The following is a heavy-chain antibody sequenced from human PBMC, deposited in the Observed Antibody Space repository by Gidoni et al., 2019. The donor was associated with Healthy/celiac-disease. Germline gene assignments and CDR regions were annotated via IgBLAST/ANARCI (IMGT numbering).Heavy chain of an antibody. D-gene: IGHD6-19*01. J-gene: IGHJ3*02. Sequence: EVQLLEYGGGLVQPGGALRLSCAAYGFTFRSYAMSWVRQSPGKGLEWVSSIRGCVRSLYYASSVKGRFTISRYNSKNTLYLQTISLRAEDTAVYSCAKDPAWYSSGWYGGDAFDIWGQGTMVTVSS. CDR3: AKDPAWYSSGWYGGDAFDI. V-gene: IGHV3-23*01. CDR2: IRGCVRSL. CDR1: GFTFRSYA.